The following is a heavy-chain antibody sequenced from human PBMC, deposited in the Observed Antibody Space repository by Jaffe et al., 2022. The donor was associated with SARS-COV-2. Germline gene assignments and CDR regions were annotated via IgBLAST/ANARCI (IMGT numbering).Heavy chain of an antibody. CDR2: INHSGST. D-gene: IGHD3-3*01. V-gene: IGHV4-34*01. CDR1: GGSFSGYY. CDR3: ASAISDYDFWRGYTNRKYHFDN. Sequence: QVQLQQWGAGLLKPSETLSLTCAVYGGSFSGYYWSWIRQPPGKGLEWIGEINHSGSTNCNPSLKSRVTISLDTSKNQFSLKLSSVTAADTAVYYCASAISDYDFWRGYTNRKYHFDNWGQGTLVTVSS. J-gene: IGHJ4*02.